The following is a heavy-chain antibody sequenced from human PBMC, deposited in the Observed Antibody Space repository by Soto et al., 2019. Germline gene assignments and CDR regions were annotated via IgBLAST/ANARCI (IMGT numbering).Heavy chain of an antibody. J-gene: IGHJ4*02. CDR3: ASVPLLRDGYNSCYFDY. V-gene: IGHV4-34*01. CDR2: INHSGST. CDR1: GGSFSGYY. D-gene: IGHD5-12*01. Sequence: SETLSLTCAVYGGSFSGYYWSWIRQPPGMGLEWIGEINHSGSTNYNPSLKSRVTISVDTSKNQFSLKLSSVTAADTAVYYCASVPLLRDGYNSCYFDYWGQGTLVTVSS.